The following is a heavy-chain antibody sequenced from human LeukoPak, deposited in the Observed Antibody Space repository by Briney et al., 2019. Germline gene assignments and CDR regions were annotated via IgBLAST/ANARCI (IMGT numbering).Heavy chain of an antibody. CDR3: AKDIRLMITFF. D-gene: IGHD3-16*01. V-gene: IGHV3-23*01. J-gene: IGHJ4*02. CDR2: ISGSGVTT. Sequence: PGGSLRLSCAASGFTFSSYAMSWVRQAPGKGLEWVSAISGSGVTTYYADSVKGRFTISRDNSKNTLYLQMNSLRAEDTAVYYCAKDIRLMITFFGGQGTLVTVSS. CDR1: GFTFSSYA.